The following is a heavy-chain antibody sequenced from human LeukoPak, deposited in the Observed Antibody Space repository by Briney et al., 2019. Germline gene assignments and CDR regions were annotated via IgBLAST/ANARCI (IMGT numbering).Heavy chain of an antibody. D-gene: IGHD4-17*01. V-gene: IGHV3-30-3*01. CDR3: ARDRWTTVTTAPFY. J-gene: IGHJ4*02. CDR2: ISYDGSNN. CDR1: GLTVSNHW. Sequence: GGSLRLSCVASGLTVSNHWMSWVRQAPGKGLEWVAVISYDGSNNYYADSVKGRFTISRDNSKNTLFLQMNSLRAEDTAVYYCARDRWTTVTTAPFYWGQGTLVTVSS.